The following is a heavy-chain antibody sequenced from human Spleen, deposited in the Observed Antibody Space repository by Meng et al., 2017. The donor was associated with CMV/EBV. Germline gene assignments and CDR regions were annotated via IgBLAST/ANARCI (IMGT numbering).Heavy chain of an antibody. J-gene: IGHJ4*02. CDR3: ARDGPGGGSYCLY. Sequence: SVKVSCKASGGTFSTYAINWVRQAPGQELEWMGTIIPMGQTAIYTQKFRGRVTITADESTTTAHMEISGLTSEDTAVYYCARDGPGGGSYCLYWGQGTLVTVSS. V-gene: IGHV1-69*11. CDR2: IIPMGQTA. D-gene: IGHD3-10*01. CDR1: GGTFSTYA.